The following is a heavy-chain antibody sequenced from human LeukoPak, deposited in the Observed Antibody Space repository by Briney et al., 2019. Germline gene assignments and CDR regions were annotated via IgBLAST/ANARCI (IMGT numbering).Heavy chain of an antibody. D-gene: IGHD3-22*01. CDR1: GGSFSGYY. CDR3: ARTPDYDSRPGAFDI. Sequence: SETLSLTCAVYGGSFSGYYWSWIRQPPGKGLEWIGEINHSGSTNYNPFLKSRVTISVDTSKNQFSLKLSSVTAADTAVYYCARTPDYDSRPGAFDIWGQGTMVTVSS. V-gene: IGHV4-34*01. J-gene: IGHJ3*02. CDR2: INHSGST.